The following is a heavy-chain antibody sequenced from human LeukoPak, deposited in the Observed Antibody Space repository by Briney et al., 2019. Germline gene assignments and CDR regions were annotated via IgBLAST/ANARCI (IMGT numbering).Heavy chain of an antibody. J-gene: IGHJ4*02. CDR3: ATTPYYYDSSGYYQFDY. Sequence: PSETLSPTCTVSGGSISSYYWSWIRQPPGKGLEWIGYIYYSGSTNYNPSLKSRVTISVDTSKNQFSLKLSSVTAADTAVYYCATTPYYYDSSGYYQFDYWGQGTLVTVSS. CDR1: GGSISSYY. CDR2: IYYSGST. D-gene: IGHD3-22*01. V-gene: IGHV4-59*08.